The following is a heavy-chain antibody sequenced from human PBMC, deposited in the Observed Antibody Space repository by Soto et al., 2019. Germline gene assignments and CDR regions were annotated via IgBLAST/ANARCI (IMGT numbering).Heavy chain of an antibody. J-gene: IGHJ3*02. Sequence: GGSLRLSCAASGFTFSDYYMSWIRQAPGKGLEWVSYISSSSSYTNYADSVKGRFTISRDNAKNSLYLQMNSLRAEDTAVYYCARVEWRLGGHYDSKGDDAFDIWGQGTMVTVSS. V-gene: IGHV3-11*06. CDR2: ISSSSSYT. CDR3: ARVEWRLGGHYDSKGDDAFDI. D-gene: IGHD3-22*01. CDR1: GFTFSDYY.